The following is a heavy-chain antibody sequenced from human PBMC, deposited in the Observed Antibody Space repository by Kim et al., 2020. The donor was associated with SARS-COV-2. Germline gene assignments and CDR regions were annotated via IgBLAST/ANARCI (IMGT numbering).Heavy chain of an antibody. CDR2: ISSLHSTI. Sequence: GGSLRLSCAASGFTFSNYNMNWVRQAPGKGLEWISYISSLHSTIYYADSVRGRFAISRDNPRNSLYLQMNSLRAEDMAVYYCARFRGASYGMDVWGQGTTVTVSS. J-gene: IGHJ6*02. CDR3: ARFRGASYGMDV. V-gene: IGHV3-48*04. CDR1: GFTFSNYN.